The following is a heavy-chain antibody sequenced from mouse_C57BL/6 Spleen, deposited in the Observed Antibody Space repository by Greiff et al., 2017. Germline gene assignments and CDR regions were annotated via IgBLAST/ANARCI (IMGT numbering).Heavy chain of an antibody. CDR3: ADHSSYFDY. CDR2: IDPSDSYT. V-gene: IGHV1-50*01. J-gene: IGHJ2*01. Sequence: QVQLQQPGAELVKPGASVKLSCKASGYTFTSYWMQWVKQRPGQGLEWIGEIDPSDSYTNYNQKFKGKATLTVDTSSSTAYMQLSRLTSEDSAVYYCADHSSYFDYWGQGTTLTVSS. D-gene: IGHD1-3*01. CDR1: GYTFTSYW.